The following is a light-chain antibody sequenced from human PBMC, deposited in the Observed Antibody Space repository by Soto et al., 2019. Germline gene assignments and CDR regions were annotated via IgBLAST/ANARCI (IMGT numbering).Light chain of an antibody. CDR2: DAS. Sequence: EIVLTQSPATLSLSPGERATLSCRASLTVSFYLAWYQQKPGQAPRLLISDASKRATGTPARFSGSGSGTDFTLTISSLEPEDFAVYYCQQRSNWPPFTFGPGTKVDIK. V-gene: IGKV3-11*01. J-gene: IGKJ3*01. CDR1: LTVSFY. CDR3: QQRSNWPPFT.